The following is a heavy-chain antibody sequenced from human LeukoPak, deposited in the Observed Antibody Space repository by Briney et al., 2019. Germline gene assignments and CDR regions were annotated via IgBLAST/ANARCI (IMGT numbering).Heavy chain of an antibody. CDR3: VRGTGY. V-gene: IGHV3-33*01. CDR2: IWYDGSNK. Sequence: PGGSLRLSCTASGFTFSNYGMHWVRQAPGKGLEWVAVIWYDGSNKYYADSVKGRFTISRDNSKNTLYLQMSSLRADDTAVYYCVRGTGYWGQGTLVTVSS. CDR1: GFTFSNYG. J-gene: IGHJ4*02.